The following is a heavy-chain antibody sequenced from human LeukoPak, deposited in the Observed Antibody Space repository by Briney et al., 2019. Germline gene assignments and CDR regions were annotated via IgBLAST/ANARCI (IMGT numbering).Heavy chain of an antibody. CDR1: GYTFTSYG. Sequence: ASVKVSCKASGYTFTSYGISWVRQAPGQGLEWMGWISAYNGNTNYAQKLQGRVTMTTDTSTSTAYMELRSLRSDDTAVYYCARARPYGDYAKGWFDPWGQGTLVTVSS. D-gene: IGHD4-17*01. V-gene: IGHV1-18*01. J-gene: IGHJ5*02. CDR2: ISAYNGNT. CDR3: ARARPYGDYAKGWFDP.